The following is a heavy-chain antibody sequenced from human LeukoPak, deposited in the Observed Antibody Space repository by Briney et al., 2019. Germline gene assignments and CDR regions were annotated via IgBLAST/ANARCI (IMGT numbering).Heavy chain of an antibody. J-gene: IGHJ4*02. CDR2: ISYDGSNK. Sequence: GGSLRLSCAASGFTFSTYAMHWVRQAPGKGLKWVAVISYDGSNKYYADSVKGRFTISRDNSKNTLYLQMNSLRAEDTAVYYCARTYGSGSYYKSDYWGQRTLVTVSS. V-gene: IGHV3-30*04. D-gene: IGHD1-26*01. CDR1: GFTFSTYA. CDR3: ARTYGSGSYYKSDY.